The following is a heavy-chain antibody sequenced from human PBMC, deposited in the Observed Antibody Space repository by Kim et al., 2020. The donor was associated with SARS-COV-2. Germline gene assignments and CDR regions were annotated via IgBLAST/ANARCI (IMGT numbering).Heavy chain of an antibody. Sequence: RGSLRLSCAASEFSFSSYSMNWVRQAPGKGLEWVSYISRSSSTINYADSVKGRFTISRDDAKKSLYLQMNSLRDEDTAVYYCARGFSDLGYNYYYMDVWGQGTTVTVSS. CDR3: ARGFSDLGYNYYYMDV. V-gene: IGHV3-48*02. CDR1: EFSFSSYS. J-gene: IGHJ6*02. D-gene: IGHD3-10*01. CDR2: ISRSSSTI.